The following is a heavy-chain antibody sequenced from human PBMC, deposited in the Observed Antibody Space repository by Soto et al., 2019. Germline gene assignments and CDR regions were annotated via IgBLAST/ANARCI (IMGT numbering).Heavy chain of an antibody. D-gene: IGHD3-22*01. CDR1: GGSFSGYY. CDR3: ARDSSGYDIDY. V-gene: IGHV4-34*01. CDR2: INHSGST. Sequence: QVQLQQWGAGLLKPSETLSLTCAVYGGSFSGYYWSWIRQPPGKGLEWIGEINHSGSTNYNPSLKSQVTISVDTSKNQLSLKLSSVTAADTAVYYCARDSSGYDIDYWGQGTLVTVSS. J-gene: IGHJ4*02.